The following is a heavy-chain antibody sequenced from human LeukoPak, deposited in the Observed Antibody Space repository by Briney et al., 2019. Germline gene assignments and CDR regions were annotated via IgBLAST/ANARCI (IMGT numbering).Heavy chain of an antibody. J-gene: IGHJ4*02. D-gene: IGHD6-13*01. Sequence: GGSLRLPCAASGFTFSSYGMHWVRQAPGKGLEWVAVISYDGSNKYYADSVKGRFTISRDNSKNTLYLQMNSLRAEDTAVYYCAKDHIAAAGTFDYWGQGTLVTVSS. CDR2: ISYDGSNK. V-gene: IGHV3-30*18. CDR1: GFTFSSYG. CDR3: AKDHIAAAGTFDY.